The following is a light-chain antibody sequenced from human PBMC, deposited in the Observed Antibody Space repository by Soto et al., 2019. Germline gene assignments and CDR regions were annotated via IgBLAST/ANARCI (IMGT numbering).Light chain of an antibody. V-gene: IGKV1-27*01. CDR2: EAS. J-gene: IGKJ4*01. Sequence: DMEMTQSPSSLSASVGARVAITCRARQSIGNFLHWYQQQPGKDTRLLIYEASSLESGVPYRVSGSGSGTDVTLTISSLQTEDVATYYCQKYNSAPLTFGGGTKVDI. CDR3: QKYNSAPLT. CDR1: QSIGNF.